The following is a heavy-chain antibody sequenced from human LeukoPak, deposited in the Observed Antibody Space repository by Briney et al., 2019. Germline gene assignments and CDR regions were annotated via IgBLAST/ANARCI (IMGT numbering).Heavy chain of an antibody. CDR2: IYYSGST. D-gene: IGHD3-10*01. CDR3: ARRGSGSYHDY. V-gene: IGHV4-59*08. J-gene: IGHJ4*02. CDR1: GGSISSYL. Sequence: SETLSLTCTASGGSISSYLWSWIRQPPGKGLEWIGYIYYSGSTNYNPSLKSRVTISVDTSKNQFSLKLSSVTAADTAVYYCARRGSGSYHDYWGQGTLVTVST.